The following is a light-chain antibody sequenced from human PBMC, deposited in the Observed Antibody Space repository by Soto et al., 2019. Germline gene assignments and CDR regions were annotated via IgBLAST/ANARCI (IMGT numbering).Light chain of an antibody. Sequence: DIVMTQSPLSLPVTPGEPASISCRSSQSLLHSNGYNYLDWYLQKPGQSPQLLIYLGSNRASGVPDRFSGSGSGTDFTLKISRVEAEDVGVYYCMKALQTLRTFGQGTKLEIK. CDR3: MKALQTLRT. J-gene: IGKJ2*01. CDR2: LGS. V-gene: IGKV2-28*01. CDR1: QSLLHSNGYNY.